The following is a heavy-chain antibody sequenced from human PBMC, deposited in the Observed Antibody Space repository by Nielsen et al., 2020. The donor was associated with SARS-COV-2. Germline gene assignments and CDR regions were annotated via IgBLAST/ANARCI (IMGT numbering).Heavy chain of an antibody. CDR1: GFTFSDYY. V-gene: IGHV3-11*01. J-gene: IGHJ5*02. D-gene: IGHD3-9*01. CDR2: ISSSGSTI. Sequence: GESLKISCAASGFTFSDYYMSWIRQAPGKGLEWVSYISSSGSTIYYADSVKGRFTISRDNAKNSLYLQMNSLRAEDTAVYYCAKVRSRYFDWPRGWFDPWGQGTLVTVSS. CDR3: AKVRSRYFDWPRGWFDP.